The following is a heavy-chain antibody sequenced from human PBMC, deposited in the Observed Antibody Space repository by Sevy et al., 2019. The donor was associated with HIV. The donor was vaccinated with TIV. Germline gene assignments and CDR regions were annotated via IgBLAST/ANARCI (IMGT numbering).Heavy chain of an antibody. CDR2: INPNSGGT. Sequence: ASVKVSCKASGYTFTGYYMHWVRQAPGQGLEWMGWINPNSGGTNYAQKFQGRVTMTRDTSINTAYMELSRLRSDDTAVYYCARDSNSGYDGGLFDYWGQGTLVTVSS. D-gene: IGHD5-12*01. CDR3: ARDSNSGYDGGLFDY. J-gene: IGHJ4*02. CDR1: GYTFTGYY. V-gene: IGHV1-2*02.